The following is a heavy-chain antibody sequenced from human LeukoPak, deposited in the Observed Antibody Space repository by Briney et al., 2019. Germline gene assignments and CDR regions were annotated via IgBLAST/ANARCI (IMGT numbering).Heavy chain of an antibody. CDR1: GFTFSSYS. V-gene: IGHV3-21*01. CDR3: ARDHGYYDSSGYYPT. Sequence: GGSLRLSCAASGFTFSSYSMNWVRQAPGKGLEWVSSISSSSSYIYYADSVKGRFTISRDNAKNSLYLQMNSLGAEDTAVYYCARDHGYYDSSGYYPTWGQGTLVTVSS. CDR2: ISSSSSYI. D-gene: IGHD3-22*01. J-gene: IGHJ4*02.